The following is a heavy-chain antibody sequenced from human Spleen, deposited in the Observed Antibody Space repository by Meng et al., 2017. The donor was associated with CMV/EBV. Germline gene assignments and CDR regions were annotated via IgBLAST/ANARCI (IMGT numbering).Heavy chain of an antibody. D-gene: IGHD6-13*01. V-gene: IGHV4-34*01. Sequence: SETLSLTCAVYGGSFSGYYWSWIRQPPGKGLEWIGEINHSGSTNYNPSLKSRVTISVDTSKNQFSLKLSSVTAADTAVYYCARVWYSSSWYSFDYWGQGTLVTVSS. J-gene: IGHJ4*02. CDR2: INHSGST. CDR1: GGSFSGYY. CDR3: ARVWYSSSWYSFDY.